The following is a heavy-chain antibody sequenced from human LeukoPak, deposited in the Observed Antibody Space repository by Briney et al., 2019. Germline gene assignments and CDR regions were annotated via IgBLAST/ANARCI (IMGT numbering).Heavy chain of an antibody. Sequence: SETLSLTCAVYGGSFSGYYWSWVRQPPGKGLEWIGEINYSGSTNYNPSLKSRVTISVDTSKNQFPLKLSSVTAADTAVYYCARGKDYYDSSGYTDYWGQGTLVAVSS. CDR1: GGSFSGYY. J-gene: IGHJ4*02. CDR3: ARGKDYYDSSGYTDY. V-gene: IGHV4-34*01. CDR2: INYSGST. D-gene: IGHD3-22*01.